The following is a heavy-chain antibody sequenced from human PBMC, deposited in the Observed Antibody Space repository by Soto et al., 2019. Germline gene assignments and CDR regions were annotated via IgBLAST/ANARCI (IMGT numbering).Heavy chain of an antibody. CDR3: AKEGVPAANHYYCYYMDV. V-gene: IGHV3-23*01. Sequence: GGSLRLSCAASGFTFSSYAMSWVRQAPGKGLEWVSAISGSGGSTYYADSVKGRFKISRDNSKNTLNLQMNRLRAEDTAVYYCAKEGVPAANHYYCYYMDVWGNGTTVTVSS. CDR1: GFTFSSYA. J-gene: IGHJ6*03. CDR2: ISGSGGST. D-gene: IGHD2-2*01.